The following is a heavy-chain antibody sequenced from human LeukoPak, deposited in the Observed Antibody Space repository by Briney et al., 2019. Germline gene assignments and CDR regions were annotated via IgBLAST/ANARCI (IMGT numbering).Heavy chain of an antibody. CDR2: VSYDGINK. D-gene: IGHD1-1*01. CDR3: ARELEPRSPDFYYYGMDV. J-gene: IGHJ6*02. V-gene: IGHV3-30*01. CDR1: GFTFRRSL. Sequence: GGPLRLSCAASGFTFRRSLMHEVRQAPGKGLEWVAVVSYDGINKYYADFVEARFTISRDNSKNTVFLEMNSLRPEDTAVYYCARELEPRSPDFYYYGMDVWGQGTTVIVSS.